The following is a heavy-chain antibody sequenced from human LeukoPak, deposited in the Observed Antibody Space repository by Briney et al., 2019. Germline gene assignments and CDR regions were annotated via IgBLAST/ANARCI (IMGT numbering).Heavy chain of an antibody. Sequence: SVKVSCKASGGTFSSYTITWVRQAPGQGLEWMGRIIPMLGIANYAQKFQGRVTITADKSTSTAYMELNSLGSEDTVVYYCARNSGSYYALDCWGQGTLVTVSS. D-gene: IGHD1-26*01. CDR2: IIPMLGIA. CDR3: ARNSGSYYALDC. V-gene: IGHV1-69*02. J-gene: IGHJ4*02. CDR1: GGTFSSYT.